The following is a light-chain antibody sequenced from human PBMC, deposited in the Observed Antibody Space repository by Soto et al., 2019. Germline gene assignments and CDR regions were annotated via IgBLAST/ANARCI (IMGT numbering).Light chain of an antibody. CDR3: QQRSNWPPIT. J-gene: IGKJ5*01. V-gene: IGKV3D-20*02. Sequence: EIVLTQSPATLSLSPGERATLSCRASQSVSSSYLACYQQKPGQAPRLLIYGASSRATGIPDRFSGSGSGTDFTLTISSIEPEDFAVYYCQQRSNWPPITFGQGTRLEI. CDR2: GAS. CDR1: QSVSSSY.